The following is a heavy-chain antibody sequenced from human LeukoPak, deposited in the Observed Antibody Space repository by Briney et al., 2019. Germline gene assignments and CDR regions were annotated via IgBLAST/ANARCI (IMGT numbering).Heavy chain of an antibody. CDR2: ISYDGSNK. CDR3: AKDPTHRSAQWLVGSYFDY. CDR1: GFTFSSYG. V-gene: IGHV3-30*18. J-gene: IGHJ4*02. D-gene: IGHD6-19*01. Sequence: PGGSLRLSCAASGFTFSSYGMHWVRQAPGKGLERVAVISYDGSNKYYADSVKGRFTISRDNSKNTLYLQMDSLRAEDTAVYYCAKDPTHRSAQWLVGSYFDYWGQGSLVTVSS.